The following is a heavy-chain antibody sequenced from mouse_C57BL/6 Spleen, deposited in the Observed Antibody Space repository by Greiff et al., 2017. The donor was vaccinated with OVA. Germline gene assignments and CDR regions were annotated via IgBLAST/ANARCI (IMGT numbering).Heavy chain of an antibody. J-gene: IGHJ1*03. CDR3: ARWDYYGSSYGGYFDV. Sequence: VQLQQSGPVLVKPGPSVKISCKASGFTFTDYYMHWVKQSHGKSLEWIGLVYPYNGGTSYNQKFKGKATLTVDTSSSTAYMELNSLTSEDSAVYYCARWDYYGSSYGGYFDVWGTGTTVTVSS. D-gene: IGHD1-1*01. CDR1: GFTFTDYY. CDR2: VYPYNGGT. V-gene: IGHV1-36*01.